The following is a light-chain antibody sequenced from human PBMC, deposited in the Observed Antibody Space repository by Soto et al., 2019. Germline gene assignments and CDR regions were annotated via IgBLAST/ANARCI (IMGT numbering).Light chain of an antibody. CDR3: LQDYDYPRT. J-gene: IGKJ1*01. CDR1: QGIKSD. CDR2: AAS. Sequence: AIQMTQFPSSLSASVGDRVTITCRTGQGIKSDLAWYQQKPGKAPKLLIYAASSLQSGVPSRFSGSGSVTDFTLTITSLQPEDFATYYCLQDYDYPRTFGQGTNVEI. V-gene: IGKV1-6*02.